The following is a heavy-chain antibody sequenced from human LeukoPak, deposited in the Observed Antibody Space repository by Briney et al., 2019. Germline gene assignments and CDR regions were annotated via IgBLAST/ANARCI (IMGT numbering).Heavy chain of an antibody. V-gene: IGHV1-69*04. CDR2: IIPILGIA. CDR3: ARGTRYCSSTSCYHSFDP. CDR1: AGTFSSYA. D-gene: IGHD2-2*01. Sequence: ASVNVSCKASAGTFSSYAISWVRQAPGQGLEWMGRIIPILGIANYAQKFQGRVTITADKSTSTAYMELSSLRSEDTAVYYCARGTRYCSSTSCYHSFDPWGQGTLVTVSS. J-gene: IGHJ5*02.